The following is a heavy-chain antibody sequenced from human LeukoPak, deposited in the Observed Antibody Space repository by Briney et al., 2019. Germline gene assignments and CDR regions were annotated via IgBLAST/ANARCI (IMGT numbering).Heavy chain of an antibody. CDR3: ARGAYCTSINCYGFDY. CDR2: VYHSGTT. J-gene: IGHJ4*02. D-gene: IGHD2-2*01. V-gene: IGHV4-34*01. CDR1: GFTFSSYG. Sequence: GSLRLSCAASGFTFSSYGMHWIRQPPGKGLEWIGEVYHSGTTNYNPSLKNRVTLSVDTSKNQFSLKLTSVTAADTAVYYCARGAYCTSINCYGFDYWGQGTLVTVSS.